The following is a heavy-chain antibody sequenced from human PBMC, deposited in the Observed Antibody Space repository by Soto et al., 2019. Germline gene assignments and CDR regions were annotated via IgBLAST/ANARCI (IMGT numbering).Heavy chain of an antibody. CDR3: ARGLSNYAHYYYYGMDV. J-gene: IGHJ6*02. D-gene: IGHD4-4*01. CDR2: IIPIFSTA. CDR1: GGTFISYA. Sequence: SVKVSCTASGGTFISYAIIWVRQAPGQGLEWMGGIIPIFSTANYAQKFQGRVTITADESTSTAYMELSSLRSEDTAVYYCARGLSNYAHYYYYGMDVWGQGTTVTVSS. V-gene: IGHV1-69*13.